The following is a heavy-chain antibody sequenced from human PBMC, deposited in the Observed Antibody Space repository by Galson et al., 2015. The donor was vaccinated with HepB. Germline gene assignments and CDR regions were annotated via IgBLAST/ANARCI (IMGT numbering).Heavy chain of an antibody. CDR1: GFTFSSYS. D-gene: IGHD4-17*01. Sequence: SLRLSCAASGFTFSSYSMNWVRQAPGKGLEWVSSISSSSSYIYYADSVKGRFTISRDNAKNSLYLQMNSLRAEDTAVYYCARDGKMTTVTTSAYWGQGTLVTVSS. CDR2: ISSSSSYI. J-gene: IGHJ4*02. CDR3: ARDGKMTTVTTSAY. V-gene: IGHV3-21*01.